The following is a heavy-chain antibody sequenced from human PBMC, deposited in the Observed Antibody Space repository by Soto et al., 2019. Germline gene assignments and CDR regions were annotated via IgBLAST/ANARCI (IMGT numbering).Heavy chain of an antibody. D-gene: IGHD4-17*01. J-gene: IGHJ6*02. CDR1: GFTFSSYW. V-gene: IGHV3-7*05. Sequence: EVQLVESGGGLVQPGGSLRLSCAASGFTFSSYWMSWVRQAPGKGLEWVANIKQDGSEKYYVDSVKGRFTISRDNAKNSLYLQMNSLRAEDTAVDYCASGTVTYYYYGMDVWGQGTTVTVSS. CDR2: IKQDGSEK. CDR3: ASGTVTYYYYGMDV.